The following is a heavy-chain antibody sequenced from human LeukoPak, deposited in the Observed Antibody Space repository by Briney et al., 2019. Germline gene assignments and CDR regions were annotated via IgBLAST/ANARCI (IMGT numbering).Heavy chain of an antibody. Sequence: PGGSLRLSCAASGFTFSNAWMSWVRQAPGKGLEWVGRIKSKTDGGTTDYAAPVKGRFTISRDDSKNTLYLQMNSLKTEDTAVYYCTTGGVYDSSGYSYYYYYYYMDVWGKGTTVTVSS. V-gene: IGHV3-15*01. CDR1: GFTFSNAW. D-gene: IGHD3-22*01. CDR3: TTGGVYDSSGYSYYYYYYYMDV. CDR2: IKSKTDGGTT. J-gene: IGHJ6*03.